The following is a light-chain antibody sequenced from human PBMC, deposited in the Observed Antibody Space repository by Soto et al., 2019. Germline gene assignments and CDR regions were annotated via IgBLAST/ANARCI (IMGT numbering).Light chain of an antibody. CDR3: QQNGSSPYT. CDR1: QSVSSSY. CDR2: GAS. Sequence: EIVLTQSPGTLSLSPGERATLSGRASQSVSSSYLAWYQQKPGQAPRLLIYGASSRATGIPDRFSGSGSGTDFTLTISRLEPEDFAVYYCQQNGSSPYTFGQGTKLEIK. V-gene: IGKV3-20*01. J-gene: IGKJ2*01.